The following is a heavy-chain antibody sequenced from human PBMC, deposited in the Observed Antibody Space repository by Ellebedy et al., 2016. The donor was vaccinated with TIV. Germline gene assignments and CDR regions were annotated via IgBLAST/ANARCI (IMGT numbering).Heavy chain of an antibody. J-gene: IGHJ4*02. V-gene: IGHV1-18*01. CDR3: ARVPLLRLITMIVVVYPDY. Sequence: AASVKVSCKASGYTFTSYGISWVRQAPGQGLEWMGWISAYNGNTNYAQKLQGRVTMTTDTSTSTAYMELRSLRSDDTAVYYCARVPLLRLITMIVVVYPDYWGQGTLVTVSS. CDR1: GYTFTSYG. D-gene: IGHD3-22*01. CDR2: ISAYNGNT.